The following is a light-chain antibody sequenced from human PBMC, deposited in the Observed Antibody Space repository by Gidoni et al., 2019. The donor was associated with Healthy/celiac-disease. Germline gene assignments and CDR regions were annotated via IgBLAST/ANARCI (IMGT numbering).Light chain of an antibody. V-gene: IGLV1-47*01. CDR2: RNN. CDR1: SSNIGSNY. J-gene: IGLJ2*01. Sequence: QSVLTQPPSASGTPEQRVTISCSGSSSNIGSNYIYWYQQLPGTATKLLIYRNNPRPSGVPDRFSGSKSGTSASLAISGLRSEDEADYYCAAWDDSLSGVVFGGGTKLTVL. CDR3: AAWDDSLSGVV.